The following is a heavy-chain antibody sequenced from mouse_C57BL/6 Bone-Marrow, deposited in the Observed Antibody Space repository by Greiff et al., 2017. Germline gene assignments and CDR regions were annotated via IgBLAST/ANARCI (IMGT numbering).Heavy chain of an antibody. CDR3: TRTLIYYGTDY. D-gene: IGHD1-1*01. CDR1: GFNIKDYY. Sequence: EVQLQQSGAELVKPGASVKLSCTASGFNIKDYYIHWVKQRTEQGLEWIGRIDPEDGETKYAPKFQDKATITADTSSNKAYLQLSSLTSEDTAVYYYTRTLIYYGTDYWGQGTTLTVSS. J-gene: IGHJ2*01. CDR2: IDPEDGET. V-gene: IGHV14-2*01.